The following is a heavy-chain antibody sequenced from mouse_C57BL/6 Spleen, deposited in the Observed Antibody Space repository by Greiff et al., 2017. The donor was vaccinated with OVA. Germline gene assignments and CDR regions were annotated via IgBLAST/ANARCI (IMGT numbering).Heavy chain of an antibody. J-gene: IGHJ4*01. Sequence: EVQLQQSGPELVKPGASVKIPCKASGYTFTDYNMDWVKQSHGKSLAWIGDINPNNGGTIYNQKFKGKATLTVDKSSSTAYMELRSLTSEDTAVYYCARKGDNYYAMDYWGQGTSVTVSS. CDR2: INPNNGGT. CDR1: GYTFTDYN. CDR3: ARKGDNYYAMDY. V-gene: IGHV1-18*01.